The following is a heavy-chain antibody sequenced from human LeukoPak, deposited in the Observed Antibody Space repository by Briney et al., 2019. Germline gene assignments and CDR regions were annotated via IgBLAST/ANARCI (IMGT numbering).Heavy chain of an antibody. CDR1: GYTLTELS. D-gene: IGHD3-22*01. CDR2: FDPEDGET. V-gene: IGHV1-24*01. J-gene: IGHJ4*02. CDR3: ATWARGIVVVTLDY. Sequence: GASVKVSCKVSGYTLTELSMHWVRQAPGKGLKGWGVFDPEDGETIYAQKFQGRVTMTEDTSTDTAYMELSSLRSEDTAVYYCATWARGIVVVTLDYWGQGTLVTVSS.